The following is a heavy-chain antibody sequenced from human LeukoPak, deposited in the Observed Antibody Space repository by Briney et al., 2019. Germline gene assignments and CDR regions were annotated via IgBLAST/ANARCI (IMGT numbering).Heavy chain of an antibody. CDR2: IYSGGST. Sequence: GGSLRLSCAASGFTVSSNYMSWVRQAPGKGLEWVSVIYSGGSTYYADSVKGRFTISRDNSKNTLYLQMNSLRAEDTAVYYCAKVWGSKWFGELRYFDYWGQGTLVTVSS. V-gene: IGHV3-53*01. J-gene: IGHJ4*02. CDR3: AKVWGSKWFGELRYFDY. CDR1: GFTVSSNY. D-gene: IGHD3-10*01.